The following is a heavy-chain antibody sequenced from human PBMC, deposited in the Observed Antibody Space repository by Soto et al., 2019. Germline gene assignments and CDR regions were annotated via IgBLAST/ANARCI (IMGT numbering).Heavy chain of an antibody. CDR1: GGSISSGGYY. D-gene: IGHD5-18*01. CDR3: ARDTPRGYSYGSFDY. V-gene: IGHV4-31*03. J-gene: IGHJ4*02. CDR2: IYYSGST. Sequence: PSETLSLTCTVSGGSISSGGYYWSWIRQHPGKGLEWIGYIYYSGSTYHNPSLKSRVTISVDTSKNQFSLKLSSVTAADTAVYYCARDTPRGYSYGSFDYWGQGTLVTVSS.